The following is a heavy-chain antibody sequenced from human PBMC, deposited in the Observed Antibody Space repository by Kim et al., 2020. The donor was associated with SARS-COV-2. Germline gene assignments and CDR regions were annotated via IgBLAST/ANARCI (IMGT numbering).Heavy chain of an antibody. J-gene: IGHJ4*02. CDR1: GFSCSNAW. CDR2: MKSKIDGGTT. D-gene: IGHD3-10*01. V-gene: IGHV3-15*01. CDR3: STLIGYYGSRSYYRSNDY. Sequence: GGSLRLSCAASGFSCSNAWMTWVRQAPGKGLEWVGRMKSKIDGGTTDYAAPVKARFTISRDDSKNTLYLQMNSLKTEDTAVYYCSTLIGYYGSRSYYRSNDYWGQGTLVTVSS.